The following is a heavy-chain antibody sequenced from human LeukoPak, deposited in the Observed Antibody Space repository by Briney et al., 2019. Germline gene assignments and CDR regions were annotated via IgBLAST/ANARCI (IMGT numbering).Heavy chain of an antibody. J-gene: IGHJ6*04. CDR2: ISYDGSNK. D-gene: IGHD3-10*01. CDR1: GFTFSSYG. V-gene: IGHV3-30*03. CDR3: ARCRLPSGNRSFYYYYAMDV. Sequence: GGSLRLSCAASGFTFSSYGMHWVRQAPGKGLEWVAVISYDGSNKYYADSVKGRFTISRDNSKDTLYLQMNCLRAEDTAVYYCARCRLPSGNRSFYYYYAMDVWGKGTTVTVSS.